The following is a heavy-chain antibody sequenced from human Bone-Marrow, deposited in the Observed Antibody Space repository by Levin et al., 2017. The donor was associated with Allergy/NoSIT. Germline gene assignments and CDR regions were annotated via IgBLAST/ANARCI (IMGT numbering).Heavy chain of an antibody. CDR1: GFTFSSYG. CDR3: AKDIGDIVVVPAY. J-gene: IGHJ4*02. D-gene: IGHD2-2*01. Sequence: GGSLRLSCAASGFTFSSYGMHWVRQAPGKGLEWVAVISYDGSNKYYADSVKGRFTISRDNSKNTLYLQMNSLRAEDTAVYYCAKDIGDIVVVPAYWGQGTLVTVSS. V-gene: IGHV3-30*18. CDR2: ISYDGSNK.